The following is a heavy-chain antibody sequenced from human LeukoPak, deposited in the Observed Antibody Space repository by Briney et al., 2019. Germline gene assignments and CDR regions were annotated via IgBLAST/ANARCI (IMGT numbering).Heavy chain of an antibody. CDR1: GFTFSSYG. CDR3: ARENSGWYNGYYYYYMDV. D-gene: IGHD6-19*01. CDR2: ISGSGGST. V-gene: IGHV3-23*01. Sequence: GGTLRLSCAASGFTFSSYGMSWVRQAPGKGLEWVSAISGSGGSTYYADSVKGRFTISRDNAKNSLYLQMNSLRAEDTAVYYCARENSGWYNGYYYYYMDVWGTGTTVTISS. J-gene: IGHJ6*03.